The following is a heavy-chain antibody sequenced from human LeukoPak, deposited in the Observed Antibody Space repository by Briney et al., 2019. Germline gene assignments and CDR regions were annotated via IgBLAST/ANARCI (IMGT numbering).Heavy chain of an antibody. CDR1: GFTFSNYE. CDR3: AKEKDIVVVPAAMPYAFDI. V-gene: IGHV3-23*01. J-gene: IGHJ3*02. CDR2: ISGSGGST. D-gene: IGHD2-2*01. Sequence: GGSLRLSCAASGFTFSNYEMNWVRQAPGKGLEWASAISGSGGSTYYADSVKGRFTISRDNSKNTLYLQMNSLRAEDTAVYYCAKEKDIVVVPAAMPYAFDIWGQGTMVTVSS.